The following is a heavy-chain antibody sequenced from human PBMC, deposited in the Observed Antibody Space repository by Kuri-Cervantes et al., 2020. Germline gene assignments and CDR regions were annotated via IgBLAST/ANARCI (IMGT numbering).Heavy chain of an antibody. V-gene: IGHV1-8*01. CDR1: GYTFTSYD. CDR2: MNPNSGNT. D-gene: IGHD3-3*02. CDR3: ARELARNYYYGMDV. J-gene: IGHJ6*02. Sequence: ASVKVSCKASGYTFTSYDINWVRQATGQGLEWMGWMNPNSGNTGYAQKFQGRVTVTRNTSISTAYMELSSLRSEDTAVYYCARELARNYYYGMDVWGQGTTVTVSS.